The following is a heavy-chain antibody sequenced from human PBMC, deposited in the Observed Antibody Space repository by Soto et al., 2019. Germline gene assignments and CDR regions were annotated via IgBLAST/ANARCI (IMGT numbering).Heavy chain of an antibody. CDR1: GFTFSSYA. Sequence: PGGSLRLSCAASGFTFSSYAMSWFRQAPGKGLEWVSGFRTGGDDGTTYYADSVKGRFTISRDNSKNTLFLQMNSLRAEDTVIYYCAKKVNSGPGSQYFDYWGQGTLVTVSS. CDR2: FRTGGDDGTT. V-gene: IGHV3-23*01. J-gene: IGHJ4*02. CDR3: AKKVNSGPGSQYFDY. D-gene: IGHD3-10*01.